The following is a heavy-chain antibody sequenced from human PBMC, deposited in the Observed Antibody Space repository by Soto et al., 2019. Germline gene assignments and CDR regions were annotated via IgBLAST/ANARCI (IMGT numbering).Heavy chain of an antibody. CDR1: GFTFSSYG. D-gene: IGHD6-19*01. V-gene: IGHV3-33*01. CDR3: ARDFSSGWYGGFDY. Sequence: PVGSLRLSCAASGFTFSSYGIHWVRQAPGKGLEWVAVIWYDGGNKYYADFVKGRFTISRDNSKSTLYLQMNSLRAEDTAVYYCARDFSSGWYGGFDYWGQGTLVTVSS. J-gene: IGHJ4*02. CDR2: IWYDGGNK.